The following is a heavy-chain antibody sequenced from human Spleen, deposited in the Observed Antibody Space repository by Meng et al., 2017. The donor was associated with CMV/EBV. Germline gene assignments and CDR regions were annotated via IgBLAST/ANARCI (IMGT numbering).Heavy chain of an antibody. D-gene: IGHD4-23*01. Sequence: GESLKISCAASGFTFSNAWMSWVRQAPGKGLEWVGRIKSKTDGGTTDYAAPVKGRFTISRDDSKNTLYLQMNSLKTEDTAVYYCTTLDYGGNSGGLDYWGQGTLVTVSS. J-gene: IGHJ4*02. CDR2: IKSKTDGGTT. V-gene: IGHV3-15*01. CDR1: GFTFSNAW. CDR3: TTLDYGGNSGGLDY.